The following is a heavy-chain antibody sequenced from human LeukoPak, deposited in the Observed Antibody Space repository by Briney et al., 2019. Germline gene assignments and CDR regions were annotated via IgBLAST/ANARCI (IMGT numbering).Heavy chain of an antibody. Sequence: GGSLRLSCAASGFTFSSYGMHWVRQAPGKGLEWVAVIWYDGSNKYYADSVKGRFTIPRDNSKNTLYLQMNSLRAEDTAVYYCARQPEYDQDFDYWGQGTLVTVSS. J-gene: IGHJ4*02. CDR1: GFTFSSYG. CDR3: ARQPEYDQDFDY. V-gene: IGHV3-33*01. D-gene: IGHD3-3*01. CDR2: IWYDGSNK.